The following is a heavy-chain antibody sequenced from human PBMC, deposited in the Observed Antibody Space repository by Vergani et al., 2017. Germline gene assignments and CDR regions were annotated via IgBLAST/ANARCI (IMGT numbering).Heavy chain of an antibody. D-gene: IGHD5-18*01. CDR2: ISYDGSNK. CDR1: GFTFSSYA. J-gene: IGHJ6*03. CDR3: ARCRRGYSYVYSYYMDV. V-gene: IGHV3-30*07. Sequence: QVQLVESGGGLVKPGGSLRLSCAASGFTFSSYAMHWVRQAPGKGLEWVAVISYDGSNKYYADSVKGRFTISRDNSKNTLYLQMNSLRAEDTAVYYCARCRRGYSYVYSYYMDVWGKGTTVTVSS.